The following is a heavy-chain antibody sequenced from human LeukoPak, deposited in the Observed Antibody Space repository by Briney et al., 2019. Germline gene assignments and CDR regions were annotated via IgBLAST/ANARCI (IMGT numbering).Heavy chain of an antibody. CDR1: GXTLKTYS. CDR3: VRLSSVYYYDY. V-gene: IGHV3-64D*09. J-gene: IGHJ4*02. CDR2: ISTDGTGT. D-gene: IGHD3-22*01. Sequence: PGGSLRLSCSASGXTLKTYSMHWVRQAPGKGLEYVSSISTDGTGTYYADSVKGRFTISRDKSKNTLYLQMSSLRAEDTAVYYCVRLSSVYYYDYWGQGTLVTVSS.